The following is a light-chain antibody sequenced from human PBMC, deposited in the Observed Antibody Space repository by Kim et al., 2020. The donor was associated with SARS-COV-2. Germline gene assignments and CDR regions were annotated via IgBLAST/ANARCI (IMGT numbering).Light chain of an antibody. CDR2: RNN. V-gene: IGLV1-47*01. CDR3: AAWDDSLSGSWV. Sequence: QRVTISCSGSSSNIGSNYVSWYQQLPGTAPKLLIYRNNQRPSGVPDRFSGSKSGTSASLAISGLRSEDEADYYCAAWDDSLSGSWVFGGGTKLTVL. J-gene: IGLJ3*02. CDR1: SSNIGSNY.